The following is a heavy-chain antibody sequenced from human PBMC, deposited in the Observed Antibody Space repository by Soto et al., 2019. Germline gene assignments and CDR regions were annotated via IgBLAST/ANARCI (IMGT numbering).Heavy chain of an antibody. D-gene: IGHD6-19*01. CDR3: ASSSGWSNYFDY. CDR2: IYYSGGT. CDR1: GGSISSSSYY. V-gene: IGHV4-39*01. J-gene: IGHJ4*02. Sequence: QLQLKESGPGLVKPSETLSLTCTVSGGSISSSSYYWGWIRQPPGKGLEWIGSIYYSGGTYYNPSLKSRVTISVDTSKNQFSLKLSSVTAADTAVYYCASSSGWSNYFDYWGQGTLVTVSS.